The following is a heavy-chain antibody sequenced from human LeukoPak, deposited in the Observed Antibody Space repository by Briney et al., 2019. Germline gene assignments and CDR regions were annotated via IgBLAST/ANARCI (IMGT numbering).Heavy chain of an antibody. CDR1: GGSISSYY. V-gene: IGHV4-59*08. J-gene: IGHJ6*02. D-gene: IGHD1-26*01. Sequence: PSETLSLTCTVSGGSISSYYWSWIRQPPGKGLEWIGYIYYSGSTNYNPSLKSRVTISVDTSKNQFSLKLSSVTAADTAVYYCARQAGGAGGYYYYYGMDVWGQGTTVTVSS. CDR3: ARQAGGAGGYYYYYGMDV. CDR2: IYYSGST.